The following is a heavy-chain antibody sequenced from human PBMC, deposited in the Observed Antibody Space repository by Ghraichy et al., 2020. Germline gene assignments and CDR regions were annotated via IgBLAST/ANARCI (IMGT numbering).Heavy chain of an antibody. CDR1: GFTFSSYS. Sequence: LSLTCAASGFTFSSYSMNWVRQAPGKGLEWVSYISSSSSTIYYADSVKGRFTISRDNAKNSLYLQMNSLRAEDTAVYYCARRAQYSNYYYYYMDVWGKGTTVTVSS. J-gene: IGHJ6*03. V-gene: IGHV3-48*01. D-gene: IGHD4-11*01. CDR3: ARRAQYSNYYYYYMDV. CDR2: ISSSSSTI.